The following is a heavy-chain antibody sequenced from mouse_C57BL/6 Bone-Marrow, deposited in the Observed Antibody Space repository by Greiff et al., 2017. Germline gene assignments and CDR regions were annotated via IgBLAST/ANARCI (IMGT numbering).Heavy chain of an antibody. Sequence: QVQLQQSGAELARPGASVKLSCKASGYTFTSYGISWVKQRTGQGLEWIGEIYPRSGNTYYNEKFKGKATLTAAKSSSTAYMELRSLTSEDSAVYFGARAGLRRRPGFAYWGQGTLVTVSA. J-gene: IGHJ3*01. V-gene: IGHV1-81*01. CDR3: ARAGLRRRPGFAY. D-gene: IGHD2-2*01. CDR1: GYTFTSYG. CDR2: IYPRSGNT.